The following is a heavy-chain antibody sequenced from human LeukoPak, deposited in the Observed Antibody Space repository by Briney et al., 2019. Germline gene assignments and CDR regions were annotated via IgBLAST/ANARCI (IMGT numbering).Heavy chain of an antibody. V-gene: IGHV3-7*03. CDR2: IKRDGTEK. CDR1: GFTFNNYW. J-gene: IGHJ4*02. CDR3: ARDLDY. Sequence: GGSLRLSCAASGFTFNNYWMSWVRQAPGKGLEWVANIKRDGTEKYYVNSVRGRFTISRDNAKNSLYLQMNSLRAEDSAVYYCARDLDYWGQGTLVTVSS.